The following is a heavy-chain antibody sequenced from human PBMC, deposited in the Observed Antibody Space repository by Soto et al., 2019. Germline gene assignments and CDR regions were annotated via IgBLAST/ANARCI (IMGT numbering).Heavy chain of an antibody. CDR2: IVPMFGTS. D-gene: IGHD3-3*01. CDR1: GGTSTRYA. CDR3: NRGSEYDFWSGYL. V-gene: IGHV1-69*06. J-gene: IGHJ4*02. Sequence: QERLVQSGAEVRKPGSSVNVSCKVTGGTSTRYAINWVRQAPGQGLEWMGGIVPMFGTSKYAQKFQGSVTITADTSTNIAYMELRSLRSEDTAVYYCNRGSEYDFWSGYLWGQGTLVSVSS.